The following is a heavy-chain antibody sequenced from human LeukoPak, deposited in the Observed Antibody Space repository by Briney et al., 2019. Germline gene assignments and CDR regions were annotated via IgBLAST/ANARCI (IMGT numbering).Heavy chain of an antibody. D-gene: IGHD5-12*01. J-gene: IGHJ3*02. CDR2: INAGNGNT. Sequence: ASVKVSCKASGYTFTSYAMHWARQAPGQRLEWMGWINAGNGNTKYSQKFQGRVTITRDTSASTAYMELSSLRSEDTAVYYCARASVDDAFDIWGQGTMVTVSS. V-gene: IGHV1-3*01. CDR3: ARASVDDAFDI. CDR1: GYTFTSYA.